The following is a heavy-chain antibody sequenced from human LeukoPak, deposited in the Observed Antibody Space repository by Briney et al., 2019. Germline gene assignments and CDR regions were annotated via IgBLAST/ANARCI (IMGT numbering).Heavy chain of an antibody. CDR1: GGSFSGYY. CDR3: AAPSIAARQFDY. CDR2: INHSGST. D-gene: IGHD6-6*01. V-gene: IGHV4-34*01. J-gene: IGHJ4*02. Sequence: NPSETLSLICAVYGGSFSGYYWSWIRQPPGKGLEWIGEINHSGSTNYNPSLKSRVTISVDTSKNQFSLKLSSVTAADTAVYYCAAPSIAARQFDYWGQGTLVTVSS.